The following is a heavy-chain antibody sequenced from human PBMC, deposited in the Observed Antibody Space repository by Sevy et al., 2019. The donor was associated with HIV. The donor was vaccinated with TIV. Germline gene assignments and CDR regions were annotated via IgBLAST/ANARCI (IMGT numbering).Heavy chain of an antibody. J-gene: IGHJ4*02. Sequence: GGSLRLSCAISGFTVNDKYIIWVRQAPGKGLEWVSVIFSSGSTYYADSAKGRFTISRDNSKNTVVLQMNSVRADDTAVYYCVSLFLSYRSGWSYFDYWGQGTLVTVSS. CDR2: IFSSGST. CDR1: GFTVNDKY. CDR3: VSLFLSYRSGWSYFDY. D-gene: IGHD6-19*01. V-gene: IGHV3-66*02.